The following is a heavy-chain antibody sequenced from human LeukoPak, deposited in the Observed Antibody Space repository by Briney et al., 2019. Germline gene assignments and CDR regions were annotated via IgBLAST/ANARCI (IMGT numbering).Heavy chain of an antibody. CDR2: ISSDGRGN. CDR3: AKDLTGGNYYLDY. Sequence: GGSLRLSCTTTGFTFSSYGMHWVRQAPGKGLEWVAVISSDGRGNHSAESVKGRFTISRDNSKNTLYLQMNSLRAEDTAVYYCAKDLTGGNYYLDYWGQGTLVTVSS. CDR1: GFTFSSYG. V-gene: IGHV3-30*18. J-gene: IGHJ4*02. D-gene: IGHD1-26*01.